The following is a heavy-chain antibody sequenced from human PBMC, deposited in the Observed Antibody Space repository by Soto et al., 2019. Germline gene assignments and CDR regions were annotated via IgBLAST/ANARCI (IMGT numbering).Heavy chain of an antibody. D-gene: IGHD3-3*01. V-gene: IGHV1-3*01. J-gene: IGHJ4*01. CDR3: AKDVGRFVEWSQHDYFDF. Sequence: ASVKVSCKSFGYTFRSYAIHWVRQAPLQRLEWMGWINSAKGTKKYSLKFQGRVTISRDTSASTAYMELSSLSSEDTAVYYCAKDVGRFVEWSQHDYFDFWG. CDR1: GYTFRSYA. CDR2: INSAKGTK.